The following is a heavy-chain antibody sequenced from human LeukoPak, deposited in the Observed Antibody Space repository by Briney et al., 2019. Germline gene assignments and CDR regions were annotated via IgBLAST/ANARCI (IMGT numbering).Heavy chain of an antibody. V-gene: IGHV3-30*02. CDR2: IRYDGSNK. CDR3: AKDFXXXXSGXCFDY. D-gene: IGHD3-10*01. J-gene: IGHJ4*02. CDR1: GFTFSSYG. Sequence: PGGSLRLSCAASGFTFSSYGMHWVRQAPGKGLEWVAFIRYDGSNKYYADSVKGRFTISRDNSKYTLYLQMNSLRAEDTAVYYCAKDFXXXXSGXCFDYWGQXTXXXV.